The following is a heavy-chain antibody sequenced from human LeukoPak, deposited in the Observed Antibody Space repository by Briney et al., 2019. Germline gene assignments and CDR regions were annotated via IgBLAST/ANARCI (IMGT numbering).Heavy chain of an antibody. D-gene: IGHD2-21*02. J-gene: IGHJ5*02. CDR1: GGSIRSSYYY. CDR2: IYDSGST. CDR3: AGVAYVVTADNWFDP. Sequence: PSETLSLTCTVSGGSIRSSYYYWGWIRQPPGKGLEWIGSIYDSGSTYYNPSLKSRVTISVDTSKNQFSLKLSSVTAADTAVYYCAGVAYVVTADNWFDPWGQGTLVTVSS. V-gene: IGHV4-39*07.